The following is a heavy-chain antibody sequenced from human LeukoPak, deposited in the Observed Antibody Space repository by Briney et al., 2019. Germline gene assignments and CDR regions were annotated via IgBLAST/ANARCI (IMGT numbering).Heavy chain of an antibody. CDR2: IYSGGST. D-gene: IGHD6-13*01. J-gene: IGHJ4*02. V-gene: IGHV3-53*05. CDR3: AKPIPGVAAAGDY. Sequence: GGSLRLSCAASGFIVSSNYMSWVRQAPGKGLEWVSVIYSGGSTYYADSVKGRFTISRDNSKNTLYLQMNSLRAEDTAVYYCAKPIPGVAAAGDYWGQGTLVTVSS. CDR1: GFIVSSNY.